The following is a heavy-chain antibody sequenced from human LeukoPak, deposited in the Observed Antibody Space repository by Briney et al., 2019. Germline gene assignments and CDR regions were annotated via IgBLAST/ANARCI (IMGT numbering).Heavy chain of an antibody. CDR2: IDPGDSDH. CDR3: ARLGIFCSSTSCYTSNWFDP. J-gene: IGHJ5*02. D-gene: IGHD2-2*02. V-gene: IGHV5-51*01. CDR1: GYSFTSYW. Sequence: GESLKISCKGSGYSFTSYWIGWVRQMPGKGLEWMGTIDPGDSDHRYSTSFQGKVTISAAKSISTAYLQWSSLKASDTAMYYCARLGIFCSSTSCYTSNWFDPWGQGTLVTVSS.